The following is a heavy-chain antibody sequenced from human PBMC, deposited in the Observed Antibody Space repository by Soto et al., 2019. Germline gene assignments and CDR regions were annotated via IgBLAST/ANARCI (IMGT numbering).Heavy chain of an antibody. V-gene: IGHV4-39*01. Sequence: GSIYYSGSTYYNPSLKSRVTISVDTSKNQFSLKLSSVTAADTAVYYCARGRKYYYDSSGYYRSSYYYYGMDVWGQGTTVTVSS. CDR3: ARGRKYYYDSSGYYRSSYYYYGMDV. J-gene: IGHJ6*02. D-gene: IGHD3-22*01. CDR2: IYYSGST.